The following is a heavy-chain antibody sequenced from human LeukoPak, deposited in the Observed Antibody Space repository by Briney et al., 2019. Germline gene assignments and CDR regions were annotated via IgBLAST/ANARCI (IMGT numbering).Heavy chain of an antibody. D-gene: IGHD6-13*01. CDR2: IGTAGDT. CDR3: ARIITAAGRGYFDY. J-gene: IGHJ4*02. CDR1: GFTFSSYD. Sequence: GGSLRLSCAASGFTFSSYDMPWVRQATGKGLEWVSAIGTAGDTYYPGSVKGRFTISRENAKNSLYLQMNSLRAGDTAVYYCARIITAAGRGYFDYWGQGTLVTVSS. V-gene: IGHV3-13*01.